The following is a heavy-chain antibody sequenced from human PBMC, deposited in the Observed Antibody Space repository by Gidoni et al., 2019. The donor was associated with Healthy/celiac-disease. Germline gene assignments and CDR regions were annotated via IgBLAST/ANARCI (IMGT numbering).Heavy chain of an antibody. V-gene: IGHV1-69*01. Sequence: QVQLVLSGAEVKKPGSSVTVSCKASGGTFSSYAISWVRQAPGQGLEWMGGIIPIYGTANYAQKVQGRVTITADESTSTAYMELSSLRSEDTAVYYCARDRESGIDPWGQGTLVTVSS. J-gene: IGHJ5*02. D-gene: IGHD1-26*01. CDR1: GGTFSSYA. CDR2: IIPIYGTA. CDR3: ARDRESGIDP.